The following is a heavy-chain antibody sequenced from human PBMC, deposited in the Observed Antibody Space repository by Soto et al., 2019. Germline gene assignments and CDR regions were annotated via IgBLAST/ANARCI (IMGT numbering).Heavy chain of an antibody. CDR1: GFSFSTYS. CDR3: ARSRTYGMDV. J-gene: IGHJ6*02. Sequence: PGVSLRLSCVASGFSFSTYSINWVRQAPGKGLEWLSYISSDSTSTYYADSVQGRFTISRDNAKNSLFLQMNSLKDEDSAVYYCARSRTYGMDVWGQGTTVTVSS. CDR2: ISSDSTST. V-gene: IGHV3-48*02.